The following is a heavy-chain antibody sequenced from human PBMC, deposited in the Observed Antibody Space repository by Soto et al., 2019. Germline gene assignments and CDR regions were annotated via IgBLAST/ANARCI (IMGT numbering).Heavy chain of an antibody. D-gene: IGHD2-15*01. V-gene: IGHV3-33*01. J-gene: IGHJ4*02. Sequence: QVQLVESGGGVVQPGRSLRLSCAASGFTFSSYGMHWVRQAPGKGLEWVAVIWYDGSNKYYADSVKGRFTISRDNSKNTLYLQMNRLRAGDTAGYYCGRDGCSGGSCYSVGYWGQGTLVTVSS. CDR2: IWYDGSNK. CDR3: GRDGCSGGSCYSVGY. CDR1: GFTFSSYG.